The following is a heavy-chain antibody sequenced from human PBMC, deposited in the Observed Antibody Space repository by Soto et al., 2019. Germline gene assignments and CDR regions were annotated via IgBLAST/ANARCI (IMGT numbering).Heavy chain of an antibody. D-gene: IGHD2-8*01. Sequence: LQLLESEGDLVHPGGSLRVSCEASGFNFSTYAMSWVRQAPGRGLEGVSGISGSGGSRYYADSVKGRFSISRDNSRNTVYLEMNSLRVEDTAVYYCAKADGHCNNGVCLFFWYFDLWGRGTLVTVSS. V-gene: IGHV3-23*01. J-gene: IGHJ2*01. CDR2: ISGSGGSR. CDR3: AKADGHCNNGVCLFFWYFDL. CDR1: GFNFSTYA.